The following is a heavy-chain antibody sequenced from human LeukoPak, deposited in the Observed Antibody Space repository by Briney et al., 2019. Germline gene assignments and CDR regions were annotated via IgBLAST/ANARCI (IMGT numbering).Heavy chain of an antibody. Sequence: GGSLRLSCAASGFTFSSYSMSWVRQAPGKGLEWVSSITTSSTYISYADSVKGRFTISRDNAKNSLYLQMNSLRTEDTALYYCARDHVYGGADYWGQGTLVTVSS. J-gene: IGHJ4*02. D-gene: IGHD5/OR15-5a*01. CDR1: GFTFSSYS. CDR2: ITTSSTYI. V-gene: IGHV3-21*04. CDR3: ARDHVYGGADY.